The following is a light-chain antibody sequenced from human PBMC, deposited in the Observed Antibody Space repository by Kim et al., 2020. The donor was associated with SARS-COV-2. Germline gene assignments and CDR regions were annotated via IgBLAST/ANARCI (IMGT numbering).Light chain of an antibody. CDR3: QQSYSTPGT. V-gene: IGKV1-39*01. J-gene: IGKJ5*01. CDR2: AAS. Sequence: ASVGDRVTITCRASQSISSYLNWYQQKPGKAPKLLIYAASSLQSGVPSRFSGSGSGTDFTLTISSLQPEDFATYYCQQSYSTPGTFGQGTRLEIK. CDR1: QSISSY.